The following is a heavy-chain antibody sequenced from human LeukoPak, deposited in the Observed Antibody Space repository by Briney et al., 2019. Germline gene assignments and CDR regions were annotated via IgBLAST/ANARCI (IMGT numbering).Heavy chain of an antibody. J-gene: IGHJ4*02. CDR2: IYYSGST. CDR3: ARHRASSRGGSGYSQGGFDY. V-gene: IGHV4-39*01. D-gene: IGHD3-22*01. CDR1: GGSISGSDYY. Sequence: SETLSLTCTVSGGSISGSDYYWGWIRQPPGKGLEWIGSIYYSGSTYYNPSLKSRLTISVDTSKSQFSLNLNSVTAADTAVYYCARHRASSRGGSGYSQGGFDYLGQGTRVTVSS.